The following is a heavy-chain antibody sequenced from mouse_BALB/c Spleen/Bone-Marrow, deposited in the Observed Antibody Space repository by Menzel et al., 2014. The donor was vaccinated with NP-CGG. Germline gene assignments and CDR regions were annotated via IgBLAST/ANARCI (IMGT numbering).Heavy chain of an antibody. CDR1: GFTFSDYY. J-gene: IGHJ3*01. CDR3: ARHNYDETWFAY. Sequence: EVQVVESGGGLVQPGGSLKLSCATSGFTFSDYYMYWVRQTPEKRLEWVAYISNGGGSTYYPDTVKGRFTISRDNAKNTLYLQMSRLKSEDTAMYYCARHNYDETWFAYWGQGTLATVSA. D-gene: IGHD2-4*01. CDR2: ISNGGGST. V-gene: IGHV5-12*02.